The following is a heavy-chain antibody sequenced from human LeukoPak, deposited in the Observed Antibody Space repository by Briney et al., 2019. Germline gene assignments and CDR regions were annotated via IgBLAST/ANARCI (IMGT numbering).Heavy chain of an antibody. CDR2: INPGDSDT. CDR3: ARQPGAGWFDH. V-gene: IGHV5-51*01. J-gene: IGHJ5*02. Sequence: GESLKISCQASGDRFTSSWIGWARQMPRKGLEWVAIINPGDSDTRDSPSFQGQVTISADKSISTVYLQWGSLKASYTAMYYCARQPGAGWFDHWGQGTLVTVSS. D-gene: IGHD3-10*01. CDR1: GDRFTSSW.